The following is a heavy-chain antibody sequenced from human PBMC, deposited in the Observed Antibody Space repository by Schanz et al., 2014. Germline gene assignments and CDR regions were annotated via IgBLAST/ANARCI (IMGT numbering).Heavy chain of an antibody. Sequence: ESGGGLVQPGGSLRLSCAASGFSVGNKYMNWVRQAPGKGLEWVSFIYIGGNTYYADSVKGRFTISRDNSKNTLYLQMNSLRAEDTAVYFCAKIERNEDWGQGTLXTVSS. J-gene: IGHJ4*02. D-gene: IGHD1-1*01. V-gene: IGHV3-53*01. CDR2: IYIGGNT. CDR3: AKIERNED. CDR1: GFSVGNKY.